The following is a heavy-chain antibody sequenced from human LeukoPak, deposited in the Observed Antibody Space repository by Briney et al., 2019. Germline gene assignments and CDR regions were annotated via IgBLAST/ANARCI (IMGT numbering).Heavy chain of an antibody. CDR3: VYYDSSGYYYGRLRY. J-gene: IGHJ4*02. CDR2: ISADGANT. D-gene: IGHD3-22*01. V-gene: IGHV3-23*01. CDR1: AFTFSSHA. Sequence: GGSLRLSCAASAFTFSSHAISWVRQTPGKRLEWVSGISADGANTLYADSVKGRFTISRDNSKNTLYLHMRSLRAEDAAMYFCVYYDSSGYYYGRLRYWGQGTPVTVSS.